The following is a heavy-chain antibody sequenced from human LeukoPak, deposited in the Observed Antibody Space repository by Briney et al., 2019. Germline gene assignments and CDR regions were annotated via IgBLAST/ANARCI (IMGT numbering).Heavy chain of an antibody. Sequence: SETLSLTCTVSGGSISSSSYYWGWIRQPPGKGLEWIGSIYYSGSTYYNPSPKSRVTISVDTSKNQFSLKLSSVTAADTAVYYCARQVDCSGGSCYPINHNWLDPWGQGTLVTVSS. CDR1: GGSISSSSYY. J-gene: IGHJ5*02. CDR2: IYYSGST. V-gene: IGHV4-39*01. CDR3: ARQVDCSGGSCYPINHNWLDP. D-gene: IGHD2-15*01.